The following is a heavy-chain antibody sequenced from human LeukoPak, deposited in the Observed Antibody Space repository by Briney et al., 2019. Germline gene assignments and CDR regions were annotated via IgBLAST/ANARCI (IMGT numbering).Heavy chain of an antibody. J-gene: IGHJ4*02. D-gene: IGHD1-7*01. CDR3: AKGTRQSEQADY. V-gene: IGHV3-30*18. CDR1: GFTFSSYS. Sequence: PGGSLRLSCAASGFTFSSYSMNWVRQAPGKGLEWVAVISYDGSNKYYADSVKGRFTISRDNSKNTLYLQMNSLRAEDTAVYYCAKGTRQSEQADYWGQGTLVTVSS. CDR2: ISYDGSNK.